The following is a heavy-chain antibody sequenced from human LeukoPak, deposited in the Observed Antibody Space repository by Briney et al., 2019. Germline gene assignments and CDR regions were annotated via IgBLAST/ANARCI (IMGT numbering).Heavy chain of an antibody. CDR2: ISGSGVT. Sequence: PGGSLRLSCAASGFIFNSYALTWVRQAPGRGLEWVSVISGSGVTHYADSVKGRFTISRDNSKNTLYLQMSSLRAEDTAVYHCAKGRGSGAYYAAFDYWGQGTLVTVSS. CDR1: GFIFNSYA. J-gene: IGHJ4*02. D-gene: IGHD3-22*01. CDR3: AKGRGSGAYYAAFDY. V-gene: IGHV3-23*01.